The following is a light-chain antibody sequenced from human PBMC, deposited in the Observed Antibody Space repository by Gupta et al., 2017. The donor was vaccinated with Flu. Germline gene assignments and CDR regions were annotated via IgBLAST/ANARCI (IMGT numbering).Light chain of an antibody. Sequence: QSALTQPASVSGSPGQSITISCTGTSSDVGGSDYVSWYQQLPDKAPKLIIYDVTNRPSGVSSRFSGSKSGNTASLTISGLQAEDETDYYCSSYTSGSTFYVFGTGTKVTVL. J-gene: IGLJ1*01. CDR1: SSDVGGSDY. V-gene: IGLV2-14*01. CDR2: DVT. CDR3: SSYTSGSTFYV.